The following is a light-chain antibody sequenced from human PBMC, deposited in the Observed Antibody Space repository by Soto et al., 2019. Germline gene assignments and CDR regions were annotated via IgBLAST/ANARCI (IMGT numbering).Light chain of an antibody. CDR3: CSYAGSYV. CDR1: SSDVGSYNL. Sequence: QSVLTQPASVSGSPGQSITISCTGTSSDVGSYNLVSWYQQHPGKAPKLMIYEVSKRPSGVSNRFSGSKSGNKASLTISGLQAEDEADYYCCSYAGSYVFGTGTKVTVL. V-gene: IGLV2-23*02. J-gene: IGLJ1*01. CDR2: EVS.